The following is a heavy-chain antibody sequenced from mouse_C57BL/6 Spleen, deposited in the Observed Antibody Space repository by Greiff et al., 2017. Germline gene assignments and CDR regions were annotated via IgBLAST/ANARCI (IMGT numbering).Heavy chain of an antibody. J-gene: IGHJ2*01. CDR3: SRGRYGNYNDY. V-gene: IGHV1-22*01. CDR2: INPNNGGT. CDR1: GYTFTDYN. D-gene: IGHD2-1*01. Sequence: VQLQQSGPELVKPGASVKLSCKASGYTFTDYNMHWVKQSHGQSLEWIGYINPNNGGTSYNQKFKGKATLTVNKSSSTAYMGLRSLTSEDSAVYYCSRGRYGNYNDYWGQGTTLTVSS.